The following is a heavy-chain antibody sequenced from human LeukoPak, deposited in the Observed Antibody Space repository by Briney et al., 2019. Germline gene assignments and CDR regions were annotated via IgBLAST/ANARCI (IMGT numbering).Heavy chain of an antibody. CDR2: IYTSGIT. D-gene: IGHD2-2*01. J-gene: IGHJ2*01. CDR3: ASGTRYCSRTSCSAGWYFDL. V-gene: IGHV4-61*02. Sequence: SETLSLTCTVSGGSISSSSYYWGWIRQPAGKEPEWIGRIYTSGITNYNPSLRSRVSMSIDTSANQFSLKLSSVTAADTAVYYCASGTRYCSRTSCSAGWYFDLWGRGTLVTVSS. CDR1: GGSISSSSYY.